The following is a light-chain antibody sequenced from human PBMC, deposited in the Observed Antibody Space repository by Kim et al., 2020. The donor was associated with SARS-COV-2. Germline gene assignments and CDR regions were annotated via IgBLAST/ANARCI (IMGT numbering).Light chain of an antibody. CDR3: QQYNSYWT. CDR2: KAS. J-gene: IGKJ1*01. Sequence: SASVGDRVTITCRASQNINNWLAWYQQKPGKAPKVLIYKASSLESGVPSRFSGSGSGTEFTLTISSLQPDDFATYYCQQYNSYWTFGQGTKVDIK. CDR1: QNINNW. V-gene: IGKV1-5*03.